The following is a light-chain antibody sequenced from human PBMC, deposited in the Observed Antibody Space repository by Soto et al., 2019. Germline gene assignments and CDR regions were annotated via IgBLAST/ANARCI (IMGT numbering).Light chain of an antibody. CDR1: QSVSNNY. V-gene: IGKV3-20*01. Sequence: EIVLTQSPGTLSLSPGERATLSCRASQSVSNNYLAWYQQKPGQAPRLLIYGASNRATGIPDRFSGSGSGTDFTLTISSLEPEDFALYYCQQYDNWPWTFGQGTKVDIK. CDR3: QQYDNWPWT. J-gene: IGKJ1*01. CDR2: GAS.